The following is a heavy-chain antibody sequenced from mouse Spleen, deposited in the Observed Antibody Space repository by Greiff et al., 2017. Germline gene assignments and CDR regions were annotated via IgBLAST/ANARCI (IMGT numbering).Heavy chain of an antibody. CDR1: GYTFTSYW. V-gene: IGHV1-55*01. Sequence: VQLQQPGAELVKPGASVKMSCKASGYTFTSYWITWVKQRPGQGLEWIGDIYPGSGSTNYNEKFKSKATLTVDTSSSTAYMQLSSLTSEDSAVYYCARDYGISYENYFDYWGQGTTLTVSS. D-gene: IGHD1-1*01. J-gene: IGHJ2*01. CDR3: ARDYGISYENYFDY. CDR2: IYPGSGST.